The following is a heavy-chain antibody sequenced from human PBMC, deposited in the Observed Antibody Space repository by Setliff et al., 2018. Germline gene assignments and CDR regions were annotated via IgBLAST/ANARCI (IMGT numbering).Heavy chain of an antibody. V-gene: IGHV1-69*05. Sequence: SVKVSCKASGGTFSSYGISWVRQAPGQGPEWMGGTIPIFGTTDYAQKFQGRVTIITDESTSTAFMQLSSLRSEDAAVYYCVREGVDSRSSTDYRYYMDVWGKGTTVTVSS. CDR2: TIPIFGTT. J-gene: IGHJ6*03. CDR1: GGTFSSYG. CDR3: VREGVDSRSSTDYRYYMDV. D-gene: IGHD3-22*01.